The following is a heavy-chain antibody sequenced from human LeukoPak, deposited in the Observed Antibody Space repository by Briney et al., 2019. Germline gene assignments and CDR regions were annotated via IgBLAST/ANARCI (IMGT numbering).Heavy chain of an antibody. D-gene: IGHD6-13*01. CDR2: ISSSSSYI. CDR1: GFTFSSYS. Sequence: GGSLRLSCAASGFTFSSYSMNWDRQAPGKGLEWVSSISSSSSYIYYAGSVKGRFTISRDNAKNSLYLQMNSLRAEDTAVYYCARDRQQLVDYWGQGTLVTVSS. V-gene: IGHV3-21*01. CDR3: ARDRQQLVDY. J-gene: IGHJ4*02.